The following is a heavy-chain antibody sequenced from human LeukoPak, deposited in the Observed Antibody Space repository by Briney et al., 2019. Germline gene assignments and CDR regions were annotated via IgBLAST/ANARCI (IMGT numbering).Heavy chain of an antibody. D-gene: IGHD3-3*01. Sequence: PSETLSLTCTVSGGSISSSSYYWGWIRQPPGKGLEWIGSIYYSGSTYYNPSLKSRVTISVDTSKNQFSLKLSSVTAADTAVYYCARSYYDFWSGYYTAYPNWFDPWGQGTLVTASS. V-gene: IGHV4-39*01. CDR3: ARSYYDFWSGYYTAYPNWFDP. CDR2: IYYSGST. J-gene: IGHJ5*02. CDR1: GGSISSSSYY.